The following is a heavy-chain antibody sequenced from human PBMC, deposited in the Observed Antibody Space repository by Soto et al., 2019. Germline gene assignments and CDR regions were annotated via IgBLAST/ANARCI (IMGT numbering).Heavy chain of an antibody. J-gene: IGHJ4*02. CDR3: ARLAEYYYDSSGYYLYYFDY. CDR1: GGSISSYY. D-gene: IGHD3-22*01. Sequence: SETLSLTCTVSGGSISSYYWSWIRQPPGKGLEWIGYIYYSGSTNYNPSLKSRVTISVDTSKNQFSLKLSSVTAADTAVYYCARLAEYYYDSSGYYLYYFDYWGQGTLVTVSS. CDR2: IYYSGST. V-gene: IGHV4-59*08.